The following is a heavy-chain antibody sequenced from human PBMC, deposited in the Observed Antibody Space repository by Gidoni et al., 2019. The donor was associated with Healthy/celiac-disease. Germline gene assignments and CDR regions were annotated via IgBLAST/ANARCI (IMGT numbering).Heavy chain of an antibody. Sequence: QVQLVQSGAEVTKPGSSVKVSCKASGGTFSSYAISWVRQAPGQGLEWMGGIIPIFGTANYAQKFQGRVTITADKSTGTAYMELGSLRAEDTAVYYCAPGGSSGWYLDWGQGTLVTVSS. CDR3: APGGSSGWYLD. CDR1: GGTFSSYA. D-gene: IGHD6-19*01. CDR2: IIPIFGTA. J-gene: IGHJ4*02. V-gene: IGHV1-69*06.